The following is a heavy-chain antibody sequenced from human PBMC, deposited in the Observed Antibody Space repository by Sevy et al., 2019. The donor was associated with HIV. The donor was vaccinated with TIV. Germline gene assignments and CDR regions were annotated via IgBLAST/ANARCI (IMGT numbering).Heavy chain of an antibody. CDR3: ARRVISTGYSYYYYGMDV. CDR2: IYHSGST. D-gene: IGHD3-9*01. V-gene: IGHV4-4*02. Sequence: SETLSLTCAVSGDSISTSSWWSWVRQSPGKGLQWIGEIYHSGSTKYNPSLKSRVTISVDKSKNQFSLKLNSVSAADTAVYYCARRVISTGYSYYYYGMDVWGQGTTVTVSS. J-gene: IGHJ6*02. CDR1: GDSISTSSW.